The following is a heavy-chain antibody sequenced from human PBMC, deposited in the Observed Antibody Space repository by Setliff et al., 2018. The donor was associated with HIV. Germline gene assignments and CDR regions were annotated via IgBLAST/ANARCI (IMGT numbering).Heavy chain of an antibody. CDR2: IYTNGYT. J-gene: IGHJ4*02. V-gene: IGHV4-61*09. Sequence: SETLSLTCTVSGGSISSANYYWTWIRQSAGKGLEWIGHIYTNGYTNYNPSLKSRVTISFDTSKKQFSLKLTSVTAADAAIYYCVASSSWSCRLNYWGQGTLVTVSS. CDR3: VASSSWSCRLNY. D-gene: IGHD2-2*01. CDR1: GGSISSANYY.